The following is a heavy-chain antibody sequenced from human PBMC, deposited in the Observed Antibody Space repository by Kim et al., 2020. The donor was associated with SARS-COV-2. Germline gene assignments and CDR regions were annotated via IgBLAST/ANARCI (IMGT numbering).Heavy chain of an antibody. D-gene: IGHD1-1*01. Sequence: SETLSLTCAVSGGSISSSNWWSWVRQPPGKGLEWIGEIYHSGSTNYNPSLKSRVTISVDKSKNQFSLKLSSVTAADTAVYYCARVVYNWKDEERAYYYYGMDVWGQGTTVTVSS. J-gene: IGHJ6*02. CDR1: GGSISSSNW. V-gene: IGHV4-4*02. CDR3: ARVVYNWKDEERAYYYYGMDV. CDR2: IYHSGST.